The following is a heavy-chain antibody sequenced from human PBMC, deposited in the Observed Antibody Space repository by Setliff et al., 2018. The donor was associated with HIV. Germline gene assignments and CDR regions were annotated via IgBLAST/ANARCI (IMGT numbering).Heavy chain of an antibody. CDR1: GGSFHSYY. J-gene: IGHJ6*03. Sequence: SETLSLTCAVYGGSFHSYYWTWIRQSPGKGLEWIGEITDSGVTNYHPSLKSRVTISLDPSKNQFPLRLTSVTAADAAIYYCARVKAYFRYHFYFYMDTWGKGTTVTVSS. CDR3: ARVKAYFRYHFYFYMDT. V-gene: IGHV4-34*01. D-gene: IGHD3-16*01. CDR2: ITDSGVT.